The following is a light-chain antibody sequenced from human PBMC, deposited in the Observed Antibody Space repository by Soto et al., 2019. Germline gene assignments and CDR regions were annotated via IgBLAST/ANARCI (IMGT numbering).Light chain of an antibody. CDR3: QQRNKWPYT. J-gene: IGKJ2*01. V-gene: IGKV3-11*01. Sequence: EVVLTQSPATLSLSPGERATLSCRASQSVSTYLAWYQQKFGQAPRLLIYDASNRATGIPARFSGSGSGTDFTLTISSLEHEDVAVYYCQQRNKWPYTFGQGTKLEIK. CDR1: QSVSTY. CDR2: DAS.